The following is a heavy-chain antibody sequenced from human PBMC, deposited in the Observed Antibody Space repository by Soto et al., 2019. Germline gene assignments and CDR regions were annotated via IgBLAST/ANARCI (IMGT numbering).Heavy chain of an antibody. J-gene: IGHJ4*02. CDR1: GFTFGDYA. V-gene: IGHV3-49*04. CDR3: TSDRGYYDSSGYSY. Sequence: LRLSCTASGFTFGDYAMSWVRQAPGKGLEGVGFIRSKAYGGTTESAASVNGRFTISRDDSKSIAYLQMNRLKTEDTAVYYCTSDRGYYDSSGYSYRGQGTLVIVSS. CDR2: IRSKAYGGTT. D-gene: IGHD3-22*01.